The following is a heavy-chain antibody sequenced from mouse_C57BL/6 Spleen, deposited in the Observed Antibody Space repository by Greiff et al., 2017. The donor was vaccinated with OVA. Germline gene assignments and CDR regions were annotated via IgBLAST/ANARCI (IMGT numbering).Heavy chain of an antibody. CDR1: GYTFTDYN. V-gene: IGHV1-18*01. J-gene: IGHJ3*01. CDR3: ARGDYEFAY. D-gene: IGHD2-4*01. CDR2: INPNNGGT. Sequence: EVKLMESGPELVKPGASVKIPCKASGYTFTDYNMDWVKQSHGKSLEWIGDINPNNGGTIYNQKFKGKATLTVDKSSSTAYMELRSLTSEDTAVYYCARGDYEFAYWGQGTLVTVSA.